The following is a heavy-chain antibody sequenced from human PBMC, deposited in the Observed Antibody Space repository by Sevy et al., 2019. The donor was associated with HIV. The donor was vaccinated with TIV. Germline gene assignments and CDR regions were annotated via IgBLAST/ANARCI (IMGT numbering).Heavy chain of an antibody. J-gene: IGHJ4*02. CDR2: TNSGGGST. D-gene: IGHD3-22*01. Sequence: GGSLRLSCAASGFTFTEFVMSWVRQSPGKGLERVSTTNSGGGSTYYADSVKGRFTISRDNSQNTLDLQMNSLRAEDTAVYYCAKDVVGGYYDSSGYSDHWGQGTLVTVSS. CDR1: GFTFTEFV. V-gene: IGHV3-23*01. CDR3: AKDVVGGYYDSSGYSDH.